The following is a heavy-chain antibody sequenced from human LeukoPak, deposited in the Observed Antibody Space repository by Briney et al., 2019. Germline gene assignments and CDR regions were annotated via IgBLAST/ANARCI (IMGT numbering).Heavy chain of an antibody. D-gene: IGHD1-26*01. V-gene: IGHV4-61*01. CDR1: GASVSSASY. CDR2: IYNGVNT. Sequence: SETLSLTCTVSGASVSSASYWTWIRQPPGQGVAWIAHIYNGVNTNYNPSLKSRVTISVDTSKNQFSLRLNSVTAADTAVYYCARSRAFNSGAFDPWGQGSLVTVSS. J-gene: IGHJ5*02. CDR3: ARSRAFNSGAFDP.